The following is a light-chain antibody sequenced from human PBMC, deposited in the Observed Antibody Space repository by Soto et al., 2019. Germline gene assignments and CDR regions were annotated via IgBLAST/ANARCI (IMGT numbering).Light chain of an antibody. J-gene: IGKJ1*01. V-gene: IGKV3-20*01. CDR1: QSDSSSY. Sequence: EIVLTQSPGTLSLSPGERATLSCRASQSDSSSYLAWYQQKPGQAPRLLIYGASSRATGIPDRFSVSGSGTAFTLTISRMEPVDFAIYYSQKYGRSQTFGQGPKGEF. CDR3: QKYGRSQT. CDR2: GAS.